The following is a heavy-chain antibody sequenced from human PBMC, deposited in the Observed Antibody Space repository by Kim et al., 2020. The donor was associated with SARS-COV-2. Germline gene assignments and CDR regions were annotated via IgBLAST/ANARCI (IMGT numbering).Heavy chain of an antibody. V-gene: IGHV3-23*01. CDR1: GFTFSSYA. Sequence: GGSLRLSCAASGFTFSSYAMSWVRQAPGKGLEWVSAISGSGGSTYYADSVKGRFTISRDNSKNTLYLQMNSLRAEDTAVYYCAKDGRPSTTSFGGVITDNSYYNYYMDVWGQGTTVTVSS. D-gene: IGHD3-3*01. J-gene: IGHJ6*03. CDR3: AKDGRPSTTSFGGVITDNSYYNYYMDV. CDR2: ISGSGGST.